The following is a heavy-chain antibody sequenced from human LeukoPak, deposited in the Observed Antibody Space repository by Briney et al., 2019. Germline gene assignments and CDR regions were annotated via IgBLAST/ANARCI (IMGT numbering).Heavy chain of an antibody. D-gene: IGHD6-13*01. CDR1: GVSITSHY. CDR2: VSSSGSV. Sequence: SQTLSLTCSVSGVSITSHYWTWIRQPAGKGLEWIGRVSSSGSVNYNPSLKSRVTMSVDTSKNQFSLKLTSVTAADTAVYYCARTRGAAVNFDYWGQGTLVTVSS. V-gene: IGHV4-4*07. CDR3: ARTRGAAVNFDY. J-gene: IGHJ4*02.